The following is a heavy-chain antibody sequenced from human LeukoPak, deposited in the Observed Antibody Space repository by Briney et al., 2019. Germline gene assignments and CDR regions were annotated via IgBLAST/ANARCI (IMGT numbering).Heavy chain of an antibody. CDR3: ARPGIAGGAFDI. CDR2: INPDGSEK. V-gene: IGHV3-7*01. CDR1: GFTFSSIW. J-gene: IGHJ3*02. Sequence: GGSLRLFCAASGFTFSSIWMNWVRQVPGKGLEWVGNINPDGSEKYYVDSVEGRFTISRDNSKNSMYLQMNSLRGEDTAVYYCARPGIAGGAFDIWGQGTVVIVSS. D-gene: IGHD1-26*01.